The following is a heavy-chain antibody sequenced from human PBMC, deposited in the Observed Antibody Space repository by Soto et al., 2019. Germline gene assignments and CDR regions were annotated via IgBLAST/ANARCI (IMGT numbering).Heavy chain of an antibody. CDR3: ARHISDYYCPTGMDV. CDR1: GYSFTSYW. V-gene: IGHV5-10-1*01. J-gene: IGHJ6*02. CDR2: IDPSDSYT. Sequence: PGESLKLCCKGSGYSFTSYWISWVRQMPGKGLEWMGRIDPSDSYTNYSPSFQGHVTISADKSISTAYLQWSSLKASDTAMYYCARHISDYYCPTGMDVWGRGITVTVSS. D-gene: IGHD3-10*01.